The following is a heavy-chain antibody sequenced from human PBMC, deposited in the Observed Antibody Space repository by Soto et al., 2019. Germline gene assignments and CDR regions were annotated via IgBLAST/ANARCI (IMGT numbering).Heavy chain of an antibody. D-gene: IGHD3-10*01. CDR2: IKQDGSEK. CDR1: GFTFSSNW. J-gene: IGHJ5*02. CDR3: ARGFS. Sequence: GGSLRLSCAASGFTFSSNWMSWVRQAPGKGLEWVASIKQDGSEKYYADSVKDRFIISRDNAKNSLYLQMNNMRAEDTAVYYCARGFSWGQGILVTVSS. V-gene: IGHV3-7*01.